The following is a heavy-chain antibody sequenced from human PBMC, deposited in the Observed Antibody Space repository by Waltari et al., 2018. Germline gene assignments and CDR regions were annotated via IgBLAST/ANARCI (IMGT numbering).Heavy chain of an antibody. CDR1: GYTFTSYD. D-gene: IGHD2-8*02. J-gene: IGHJ4*02. V-gene: IGHV1-8*01. CDR3: ARGHSWAARTVNPFEI. CDR2: RNPKSGKT. Sequence: QVQLVQSGAEVKKPGASVRVSCQASGYTFTSYDINWVRQAAGQGLEWMAWRNPKSGKTGYAQKFQGRITRTRNNSISTAYMELSSLRSDDTAVYYCARGHSWAARTVNPFEIWGRGTLVTVSS.